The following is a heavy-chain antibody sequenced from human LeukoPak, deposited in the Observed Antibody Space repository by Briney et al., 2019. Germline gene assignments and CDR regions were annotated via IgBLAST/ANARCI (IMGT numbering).Heavy chain of an antibody. Sequence: GGSLRLSCTVSGFTVSSSSMSWVRQAPGKGREWVSFIYSGDTHYSDSVKGRFTISRDHSKNTLYLQMNSLRAEDTAVYYCARRAGAYSHPYDYWGQGTLVTVSS. D-gene: IGHD4/OR15-4a*01. CDR1: GFTVSSSS. CDR3: ARRAGAYSHPYDY. V-gene: IGHV3-53*01. J-gene: IGHJ4*02. CDR2: IYSGDT.